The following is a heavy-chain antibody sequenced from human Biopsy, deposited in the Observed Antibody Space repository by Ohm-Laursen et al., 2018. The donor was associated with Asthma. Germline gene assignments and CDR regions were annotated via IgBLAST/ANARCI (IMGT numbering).Heavy chain of an antibody. V-gene: IGHV3-30*18. CDR2: ILSDGRDK. CDR1: GFTFSSYG. D-gene: IGHD3-10*01. CDR3: AKDRVRINSAYSFDY. J-gene: IGHJ4*02. Sequence: SLRLSCTASGFTFSSYGMHWVRQAPGKGLEWVAVILSDGRDKYYADSVKGRFTISRDNSKNTLYLHMHSLRAEDTAVYFCAKDRVRINSAYSFDYWGQGTLVTVSS.